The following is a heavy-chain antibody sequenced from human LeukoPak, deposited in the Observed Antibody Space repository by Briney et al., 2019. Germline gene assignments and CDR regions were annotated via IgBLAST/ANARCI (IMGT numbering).Heavy chain of an antibody. Sequence: ASVKVSCKASGYTCTSYGISWVRQAPGQGLEWMGWISAYNGNTNYAQKLQGRVTMTTDTSTSTAYMELRSLRSDDTAVYYCARDDGSSGYSFNFDYWGQGTLVTVSS. CDR1: GYTCTSYG. CDR2: ISAYNGNT. CDR3: ARDDGSSGYSFNFDY. D-gene: IGHD3-22*01. V-gene: IGHV1-18*01. J-gene: IGHJ4*02.